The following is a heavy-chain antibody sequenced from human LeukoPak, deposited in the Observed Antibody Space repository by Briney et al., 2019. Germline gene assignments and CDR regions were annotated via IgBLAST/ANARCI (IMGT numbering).Heavy chain of an antibody. J-gene: IGHJ3*02. Sequence: GGSLRLSCAASGFTFSSYAMSWVRQAPGKGLEWVSAISGSGGSTYYADSVKGRSTIPRDNSKNTLYLQMNSLRAEDTAVYYCAKDSMIGDYYDSSGSDAFDIWGQGTMVTVSS. V-gene: IGHV3-23*01. CDR3: AKDSMIGDYYDSSGSDAFDI. CDR2: ISGSGGST. CDR1: GFTFSSYA. D-gene: IGHD3-22*01.